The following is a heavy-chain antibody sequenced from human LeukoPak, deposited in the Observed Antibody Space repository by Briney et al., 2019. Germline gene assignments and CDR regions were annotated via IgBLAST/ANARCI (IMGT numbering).Heavy chain of an antibody. Sequence: GGSLRLSCAASGFTFSSYSMSWVRQAPGKGLEWVANIKQDGSEKYYVDSVKGRFTISRDNAKNSLYLQMNSLRAEDTAVYYCARVKSSSWYYYYYYMDVWGKGTTVTVSS. D-gene: IGHD6-13*01. J-gene: IGHJ6*03. CDR1: GFTFSSYS. CDR2: IKQDGSEK. V-gene: IGHV3-7*01. CDR3: ARVKSSSWYYYYYYMDV.